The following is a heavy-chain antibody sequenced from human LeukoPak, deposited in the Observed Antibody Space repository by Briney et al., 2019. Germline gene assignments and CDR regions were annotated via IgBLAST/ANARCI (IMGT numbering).Heavy chain of an antibody. Sequence: GGSLRLSCAASGFTFSSYWMSWVRQAPGKGLEWVANIKQDGSEKYYVDSVKGRFTISRDNAKNSLYLQMNSLRAEDTAVYYCARPRGYCSGCSCRYYFDYWGQGTLVTVSS. J-gene: IGHJ4*02. D-gene: IGHD2-15*01. V-gene: IGHV3-7*01. CDR2: IKQDGSEK. CDR3: ARPRGYCSGCSCRYYFDY. CDR1: GFTFSSYW.